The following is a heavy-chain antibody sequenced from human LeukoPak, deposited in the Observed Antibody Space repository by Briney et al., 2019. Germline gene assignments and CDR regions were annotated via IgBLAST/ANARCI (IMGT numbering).Heavy chain of an antibody. CDR3: AELGITMIGGV. V-gene: IGHV3-48*04. Sequence: GGSLRLSCAASGFTFSSYSMNWVRQAPGKGLEWVSYISSSGSTIYYADSVKGRFTISRDNAKNSLYLQMNSLRAEDTAVYYCAELGITMIGGVWGKGTTVAVSS. J-gene: IGHJ6*04. CDR2: ISSSGSTI. D-gene: IGHD3-10*02. CDR1: GFTFSSYS.